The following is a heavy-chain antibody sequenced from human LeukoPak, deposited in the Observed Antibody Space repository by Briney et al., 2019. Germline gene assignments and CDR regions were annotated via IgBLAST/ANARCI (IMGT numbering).Heavy chain of an antibody. V-gene: IGHV1-2*02. J-gene: IGHJ4*02. CDR3: ARVARTLGYFDY. CDR2: INPNSGGT. D-gene: IGHD1-14*01. CDR1: GYTFTGYY. Sequence: ASVKVSCKASGYTFTGYYMHWVRQAPGQGLEWMGWINPNSGGTNYAQKFQGRVTMTRDTSISTAYMELSRLRPDDTAVYYCARVARTLGYFDYWGQGTLVTVSS.